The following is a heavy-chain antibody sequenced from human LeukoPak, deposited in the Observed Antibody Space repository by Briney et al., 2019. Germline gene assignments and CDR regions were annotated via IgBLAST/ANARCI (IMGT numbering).Heavy chain of an antibody. CDR1: GFTFSSYA. V-gene: IGHV3-23*01. CDR2: ISGSGGST. D-gene: IGHD4-23*01. Sequence: GGALRLSFAAPGFTFSSYAMSWVPQAPGKGLEWGSAISGSGGSTYYADSVKGRFTISRDNSKNTLYLQMNSLRAEDTAVYYCAKGFGGYFDYWGQGTLVTVSS. CDR3: AKGFGGYFDY. J-gene: IGHJ4*02.